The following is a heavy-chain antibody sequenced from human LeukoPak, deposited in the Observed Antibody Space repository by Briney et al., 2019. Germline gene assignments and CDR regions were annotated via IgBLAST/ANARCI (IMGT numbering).Heavy chain of an antibody. CDR3: TRTWAHYYSMEV. CDR1: GGSISSGSYY. D-gene: IGHD1-26*01. J-gene: IGHJ6*03. CDR2: IYTSGSP. Sequence: SQTLSLTCTVSGGSISSGSYYWSWIRQPAGKGLEWIGRIYTSGSPNYNPSLKSRVTIPVDSSKNQFSLKLTSVTAADTAVYYCTRTWAHYYSMEVWGKGTTVTVSS. V-gene: IGHV4-61*02.